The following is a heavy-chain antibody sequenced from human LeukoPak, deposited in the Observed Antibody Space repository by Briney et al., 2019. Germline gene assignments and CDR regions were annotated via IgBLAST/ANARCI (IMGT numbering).Heavy chain of an antibody. CDR1: GFTFSSYT. J-gene: IGHJ4*02. Sequence: GGSLRLSCAASGFTFSSYTMNCVRQAPGKGQEWVANIKQDGSEKYYVDSVKGRFTISRDNAKNSLYLQMNSLRAEDTAVYYCARADDSRSRPFDYWGQGTLVTVSS. CDR2: IKQDGSEK. D-gene: IGHD1-26*01. V-gene: IGHV3-7*01. CDR3: ARADDSRSRPFDY.